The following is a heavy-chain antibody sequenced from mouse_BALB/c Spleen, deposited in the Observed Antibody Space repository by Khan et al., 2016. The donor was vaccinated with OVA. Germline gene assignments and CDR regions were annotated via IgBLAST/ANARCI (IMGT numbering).Heavy chain of an antibody. V-gene: IGHV2-6-7*01. D-gene: IGHD2-10*01. Sequence: QVQLKESGPGLVAPSQSLSITCTVSGFSLTGYGVNWVRQPPGKGLEWLGMIWGDGSTDYNSVLKSRLSISKDNSKSQVFLKMNSLQTDDTAWYYCARAYYGNYREAMDYWGQGTSVTVSS. J-gene: IGHJ4*01. CDR2: IWGDGST. CDR3: ARAYYGNYREAMDY. CDR1: GFSLTGYG.